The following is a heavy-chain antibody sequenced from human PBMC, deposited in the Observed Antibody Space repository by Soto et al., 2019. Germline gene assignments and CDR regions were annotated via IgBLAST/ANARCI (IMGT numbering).Heavy chain of an antibody. CDR1: GFTFTDAW. CDR2: LKAKVHGGTT. V-gene: IGHV3-15*07. Sequence: EMQLVESGGDLVTPGGSLRLSCAASGFTFTDAWMNWVRQAPGKGLEWVGRLKAKVHGGTTDYAAPVKGRFTTSGDESRNTLYLQMNSLKTDDTAVYYCTTGRSLWGQGTLVTVSS. D-gene: IGHD2-15*01. CDR3: TTGRSL. J-gene: IGHJ4*02.